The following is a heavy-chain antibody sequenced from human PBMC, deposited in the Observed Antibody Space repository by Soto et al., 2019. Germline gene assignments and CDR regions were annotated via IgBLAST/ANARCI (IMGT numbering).Heavy chain of an antibody. Sequence: GGSLRLSCAASGFTFSSYGMHWVRQAPGKGLEWVAVISYDGSNKYYADSVKGRFTISRDNSKNTLYLQMNSLRAEDTAVYYCANTAVAGTVDFDYWGQGTLVTVSS. J-gene: IGHJ4*02. CDR1: GFTFSSYG. CDR2: ISYDGSNK. CDR3: ANTAVAGTVDFDY. D-gene: IGHD6-19*01. V-gene: IGHV3-30*18.